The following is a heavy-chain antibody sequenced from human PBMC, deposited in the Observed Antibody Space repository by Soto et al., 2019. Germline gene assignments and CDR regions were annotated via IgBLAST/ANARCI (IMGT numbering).Heavy chain of an antibody. V-gene: IGHV3-30-3*01. J-gene: IGHJ4*02. CDR1: GFTFSSYA. CDR2: ISYDGSNK. Sequence: QVQLVESGGGVVQPGRSLRLSCAASGFTFSSYAMHWVRQAPGKGLEWVAVISYDGSNKYYADSVKGRFTISRDNSKNSLDLQRNSLRAEDTAVYYCASSTIFGVVTLPDYWGQGTLVTVSS. CDR3: ASSTIFGVVTLPDY. D-gene: IGHD3-3*01.